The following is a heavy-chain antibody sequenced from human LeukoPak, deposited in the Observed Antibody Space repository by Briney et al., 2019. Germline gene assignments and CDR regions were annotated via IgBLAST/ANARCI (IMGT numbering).Heavy chain of an antibody. Sequence: GRSLRLSCAASGFTFDDYDMNWVRQAPGKGLEWVSGISPDGTNIGYADSVKGRFTTSRDNAKNSLYLQMNFLRAEDTAFYYCARQGRGNSGWSYSQYWGQGTLVTVSS. J-gene: IGHJ4*02. CDR3: ARQGRGNSGWSYSQY. CDR2: ISPDGTNI. V-gene: IGHV3-9*01. D-gene: IGHD6-19*01. CDR1: GFTFDDYD.